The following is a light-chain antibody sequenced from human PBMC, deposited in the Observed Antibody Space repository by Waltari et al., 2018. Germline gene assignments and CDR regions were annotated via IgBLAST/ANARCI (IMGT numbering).Light chain of an antibody. CDR3: QQSYDPPYT. Sequence: DIQMTQSPSSLSASVGDRVTITCRASQTVTTSLNWYQQKPGKAPKLLIYTASTLHSGVPSRFSGSGYGTYFTLTISTLQPEDFATYYCQQSYDPPYTFGQGTKLESK. J-gene: IGKJ2*01. CDR2: TAS. V-gene: IGKV1-39*01. CDR1: QTVTTS.